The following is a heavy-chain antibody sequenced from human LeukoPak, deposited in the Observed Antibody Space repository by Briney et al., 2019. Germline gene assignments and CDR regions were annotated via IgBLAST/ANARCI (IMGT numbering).Heavy chain of an antibody. CDR1: GFTFSSYG. J-gene: IGHJ3*02. V-gene: IGHV3-30*02. CDR3: AKDPTYYYDSSGYYEGTIGAFDI. D-gene: IGHD3-22*01. CDR2: IRYDGSNK. Sequence: GGSLRLSCAASGFTFSSYGMHWVRQAPGKGLEWVAFIRYDGSNKYYADSVKGRFTISRDNSKNTLYLQMNSLRAEDTAVYYCAKDPTYYYDSSGYYEGTIGAFDIWGQGTMVTVSS.